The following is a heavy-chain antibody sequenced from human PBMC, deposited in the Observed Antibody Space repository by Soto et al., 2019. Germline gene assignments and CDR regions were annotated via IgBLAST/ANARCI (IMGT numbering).Heavy chain of an antibody. J-gene: IGHJ6*03. Sequence: SETLSLTCAVYGGSFIGYYWSWIRQPPGKGLEWIGEINHSGSTNYNPSLKSRVTISVDTSKNQFSLKLSSVTAADTAVYYCARSVVLMVYARLYYYYYMDVWGKGTTVTVA. CDR2: INHSGST. D-gene: IGHD2-8*01. CDR1: GGSFIGYY. V-gene: IGHV4-34*01. CDR3: ARSVVLMVYARLYYYYYMDV.